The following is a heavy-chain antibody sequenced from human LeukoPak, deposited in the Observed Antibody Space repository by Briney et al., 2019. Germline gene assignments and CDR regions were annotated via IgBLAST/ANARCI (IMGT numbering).Heavy chain of an antibody. CDR2: IYSGST. CDR3: ARVGSFWHIVD. CDR1: GGSISSYY. V-gene: IGHV4-59*01. D-gene: IGHD2-21*01. Sequence: SETLSLTCTVSGGSISSYYWNWIRQTPGKGLEWIGYIYSGSTNYNPSLKSRVTISVDTSKNQFSLSLSSVTAADTAKYYCARVGSFWHIVDWGQGNLVTVSS. J-gene: IGHJ4*02.